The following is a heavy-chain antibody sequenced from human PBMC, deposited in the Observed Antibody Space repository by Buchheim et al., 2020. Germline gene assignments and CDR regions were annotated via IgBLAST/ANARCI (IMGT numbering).Heavy chain of an antibody. CDR3: ASDLSGGGLDY. V-gene: IGHV3-30*04. J-gene: IGHJ4*02. CDR1: GISFSRYS. Sequence: QVQLVESGGGVVQPGRSLRLSCAASGISFSRYSMHWVRQAPGKGLEWVALISDDATRTNYADSVRGRFTISRDNSRNTLYLQMSSLRLDDTAVFYCASDLSGGGLDYWGQGTL. CDR2: ISDDATRT. D-gene: IGHD2-15*01.